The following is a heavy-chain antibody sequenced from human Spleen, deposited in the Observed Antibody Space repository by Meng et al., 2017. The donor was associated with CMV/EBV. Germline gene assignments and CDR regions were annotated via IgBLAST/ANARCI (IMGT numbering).Heavy chain of an antibody. V-gene: IGHV3-48*04. J-gene: IGHJ4*02. CDR1: GFHFDKYN. CDR2: ITSGSSIT. Sequence: LTCAASGFHFDKYNMHWVRQAPGKGPEWISYITSGSSITYYADSVKGRFTISRDNARNSLFLQMNILRAEDTAVYYCAREGRPAVRADFDWWGQGSLVTVSS. CDR3: AREGRPAVRADFDW. D-gene: IGHD4-23*01.